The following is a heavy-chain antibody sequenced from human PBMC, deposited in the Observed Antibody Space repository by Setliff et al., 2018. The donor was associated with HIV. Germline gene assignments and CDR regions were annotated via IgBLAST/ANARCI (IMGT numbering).Heavy chain of an antibody. V-gene: IGHV4-34*01. D-gene: IGHD5-12*01. CDR3: ARSSLGVAAKDFQH. Sequence: PSETLSLTCAVYNGSFNAYYWTWVRQAPGMALEWIGEINHSGTTTYNPSLKSRVTISVDTSKNQFSLKLSSVTAADTAVYYCARSSLGVAAKDFQHWGQGTLVTVSS. CDR1: NGSFNAYY. CDR2: INHSGTT. J-gene: IGHJ1*01.